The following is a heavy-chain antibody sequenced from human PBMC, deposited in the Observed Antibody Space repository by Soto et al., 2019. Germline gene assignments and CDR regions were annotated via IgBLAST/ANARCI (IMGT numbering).Heavy chain of an antibody. D-gene: IGHD3-3*01. CDR3: ARVGRGYYDFWSGPFDP. CDR2: IYYSGST. J-gene: IGHJ5*02. Sequence: KASETLSLTCTVSGGSISSYYWSWIRQPPGKGLEWIGYIYYSGSTNYNPSLKSRVTISVDTSKNQFSLKLSSVTAADTAVYYCARVGRGYYDFWSGPFDPWGQGTLVTVSS. V-gene: IGHV4-59*01. CDR1: GGSISSYY.